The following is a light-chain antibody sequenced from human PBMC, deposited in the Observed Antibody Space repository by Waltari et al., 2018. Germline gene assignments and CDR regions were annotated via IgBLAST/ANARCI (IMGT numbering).Light chain of an antibody. CDR2: DVS. Sequence: QSALTQPASVSASPGESITIPCTANSSDVGDFNSVSWYQQHAGKAPKFMIYDVSNRPSGVSHRFSGSKSGNTASLTISGLQAEDEAVYYCSSFTTSSTLLFGGGTKLTV. J-gene: IGLJ2*01. V-gene: IGLV2-14*03. CDR1: SSDVGDFNS. CDR3: SSFTTSSTLL.